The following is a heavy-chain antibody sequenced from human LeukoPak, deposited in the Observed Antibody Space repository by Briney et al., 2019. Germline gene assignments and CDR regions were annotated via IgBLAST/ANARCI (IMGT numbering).Heavy chain of an antibody. CDR3: TTTDYDYGDYVIFY. D-gene: IGHD4-17*01. Sequence: KSGGSLRLACAASGFTFSNAWMSWVRQAPGKGLEWVGRIKSKTDGGTTDYAAPVKGRFTISRDDSKNTLYLQMNSLKTEDTAVYYCTTTDYDYGDYVIFYWGQGTLVTVSS. CDR1: GFTFSNAW. V-gene: IGHV3-15*01. CDR2: IKSKTDGGTT. J-gene: IGHJ4*02.